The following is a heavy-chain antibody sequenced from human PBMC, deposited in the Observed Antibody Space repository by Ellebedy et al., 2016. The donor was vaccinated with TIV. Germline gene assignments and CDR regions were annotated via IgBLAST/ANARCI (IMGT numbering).Heavy chain of an antibody. CDR3: ARGAGDFWSGYYAPYYYMDV. J-gene: IGHJ6*03. CDR1: GFTVSSNY. CDR2: IYSGGST. V-gene: IGHV3-53*01. D-gene: IGHD3-3*01. Sequence: VGSLRLSXAASGFTVSSNYMSWVRQAPGKGLEWVSVIYSGGSTYYADSVKGRFTISRDNSKNTLYLQMNSLRAEDTAVYYCARGAGDFWSGYYAPYYYMDVWGKGTTVTVSS.